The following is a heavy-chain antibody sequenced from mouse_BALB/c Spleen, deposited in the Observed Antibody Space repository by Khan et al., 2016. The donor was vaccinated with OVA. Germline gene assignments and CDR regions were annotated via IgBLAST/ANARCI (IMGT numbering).Heavy chain of an antibody. CDR2: INPSNGRT. D-gene: IGHD2-1*01. CDR1: GYTFTTYW. J-gene: IGHJ3*01. Sequence: QVQLKQSGAELVRPGASVRLSCKTSGYTFTTYWMHWVKQRPGQGLEWIGEINPSNGRTNSNEKFKSKAKLTVDKSSSTAYIHLSSLTSEDSAVYYCARLYYSWLADWGQGTLVSVSA. CDR3: ARLYYSWLAD. V-gene: IGHV1S81*02.